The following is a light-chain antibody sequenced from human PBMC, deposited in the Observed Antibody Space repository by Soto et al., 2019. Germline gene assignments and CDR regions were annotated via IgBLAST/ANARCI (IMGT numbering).Light chain of an antibody. CDR2: EVN. CDR1: SSDVGGYNY. J-gene: IGLJ3*02. CDR3: SSHTSSNTLV. V-gene: IGLV2-14*01. Sequence: QSVLTQPASVSGSPGQSITISCTGTSSDVGGYNYVSWYQQYPGKAPKVMIYEVNNRPSGVSNRFSGSKYGNTASLTISGLKSEDEADYYCSSHTSSNTLVFGGGTKLTVL.